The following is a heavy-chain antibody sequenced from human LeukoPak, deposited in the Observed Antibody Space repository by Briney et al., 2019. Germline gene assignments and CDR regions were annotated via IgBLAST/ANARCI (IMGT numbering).Heavy chain of an antibody. Sequence: PGGSLRLSCAASGFTFSNSAMNWVRQVPGKGLEWVSSIDYDSSHIYYAASVRGRFTISRDNARNSVYLQMNSLRVEKTAVYYCARDPLRYLRVGHYDYWGQGTLVAVSS. J-gene: IGHJ4*02. CDR3: ARDPLRYLRVGHYDY. V-gene: IGHV3-21*01. CDR2: IDYDSSHI. D-gene: IGHD3-9*01. CDR1: GFTFSNSA.